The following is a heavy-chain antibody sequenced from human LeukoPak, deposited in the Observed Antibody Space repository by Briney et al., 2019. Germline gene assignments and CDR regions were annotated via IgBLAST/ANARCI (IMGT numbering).Heavy chain of an antibody. V-gene: IGHV3-33*01. CDR1: GFTFSSYG. Sequence: PGRSLRLSCAASGFTFSSYGMHWVRQAPGKGLEWVAVIWYDGSNKYYADSVKGRFTISRDNAKNSLYLQMNSLRAEDTAVYYCARDPGSRGWFDPWGQGTLVTVSS. J-gene: IGHJ5*02. CDR3: ARDPGSRGWFDP. CDR2: IWYDGSNK. D-gene: IGHD2-2*01.